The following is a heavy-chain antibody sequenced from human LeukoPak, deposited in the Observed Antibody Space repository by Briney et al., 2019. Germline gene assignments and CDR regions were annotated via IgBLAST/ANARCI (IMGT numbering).Heavy chain of an antibody. CDR1: GYTFTSYG. CDR2: ISAYNGNT. D-gene: IGHD5-18*01. Sequence: GASVKVSSKASGYTFTSYGISWVRQAPGQGLEWMGWISAYNGNTNHAQKLQGRVTMTTDTSTSTAYIELRSLRSDDTAVYYCARQGTAMRPFDYWGQGTLVTVSS. J-gene: IGHJ4*02. CDR3: ARQGTAMRPFDY. V-gene: IGHV1-18*01.